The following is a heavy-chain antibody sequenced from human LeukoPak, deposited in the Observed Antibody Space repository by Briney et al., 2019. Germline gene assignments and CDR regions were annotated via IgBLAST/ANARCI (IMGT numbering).Heavy chain of an antibody. J-gene: IGHJ4*02. CDR3: ARGGFGVVVVAAYFDY. CDR2: INPNSGGT. CDR1: GYTFTGYH. V-gene: IGHV1-2*02. D-gene: IGHD2-15*01. Sequence: ASVKVSCKASGYTFTGYHMHWVRQAPGQGLEWMGWINPNSGGTNYAQKFQGRVTMTRDTSISTAYMELSRLRSDDTAVYYCARGGFGVVVVAAYFDYWGQGTLVTVSS.